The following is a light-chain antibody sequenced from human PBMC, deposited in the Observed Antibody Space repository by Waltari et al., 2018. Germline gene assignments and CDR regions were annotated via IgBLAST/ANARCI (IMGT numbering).Light chain of an antibody. J-gene: IGKJ2*01. V-gene: IGKV1-39*01. CDR3: QQSYTAPYT. CDR2: AAS. Sequence: DIQMTQSPSSLSASVGDGITSTCRASESIGKYLNWYQQRPGKAPQLLIYAASNLQSGAPSRFSGSGPGTAFTLTISSLRPEDSATYYCQQSYTAPYTFGQGTHLEVK. CDR1: ESIGKY.